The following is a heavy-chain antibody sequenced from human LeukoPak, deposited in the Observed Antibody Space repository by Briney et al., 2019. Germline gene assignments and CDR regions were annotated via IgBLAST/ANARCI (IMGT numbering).Heavy chain of an antibody. D-gene: IGHD5-18*01. CDR3: ATALGYSYGFDY. J-gene: IGHJ4*02. CDR1: GYTLTELS. V-gene: IGHV1-24*01. Sequence: ASVKVSCKVSGYTLTELSMHWVRQAPGKGLEWMGGFDPEDGETIYAQKFQGRVTITEDTSTDTAYMELSSLRSEDTPVYYCATALGYSYGFDYWGQGTLVTVSS. CDR2: FDPEDGET.